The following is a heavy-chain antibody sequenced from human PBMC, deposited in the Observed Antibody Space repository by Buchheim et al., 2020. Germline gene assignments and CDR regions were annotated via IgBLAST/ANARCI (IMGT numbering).Heavy chain of an antibody. J-gene: IGHJ6*02. CDR2: IRYDGSNK. V-gene: IGHV3-30*02. CDR1: GFTFSSYG. CDR3: AKEGESSSSWLYYYDMDV. D-gene: IGHD6-6*01. Sequence: QVQLVESGGGVVQPGRSLRLSCAASGFTFSSYGMHWVRQAPGKGLERVAFIRYDGSNKYYADSVKGRFTISRDNSKNTLSLQMNSLRAEETAVYYCAKEGESSSSWLYYYDMDVWGQGTT.